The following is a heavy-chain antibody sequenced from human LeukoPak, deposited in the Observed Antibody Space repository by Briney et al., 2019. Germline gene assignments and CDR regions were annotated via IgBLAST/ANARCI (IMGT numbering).Heavy chain of an antibody. Sequence: GGSLRLSCAASGFTFSSYAMSWVRQAPGKGLEWVSAISGSGGSTYYADSVKGRFTISRDNSKNTLYLQMNSLRAEDTAVYYCAKSLDYYYYYGMEVWGQGTTVTVSS. J-gene: IGHJ6*02. CDR1: GFTFSSYA. CDR2: ISGSGGST. V-gene: IGHV3-23*01. CDR3: AKSLDYYYYYGMEV.